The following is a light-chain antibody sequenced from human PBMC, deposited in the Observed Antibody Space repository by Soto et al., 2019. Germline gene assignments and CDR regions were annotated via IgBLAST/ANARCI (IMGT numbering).Light chain of an antibody. Sequence: IPRTQGPSTLSESVGDRVTITHRASQTISSCLAWYQQKPGKSPKLLLYKESTLKSGVPSRFSGSGSGTEFTITITRLQTDDFATYYCQQYNSYPLTFGGGTQVDIK. CDR3: QQYNSYPLT. CDR2: KES. CDR1: QTISSC. V-gene: IGKV1-5*03. J-gene: IGKJ4*01.